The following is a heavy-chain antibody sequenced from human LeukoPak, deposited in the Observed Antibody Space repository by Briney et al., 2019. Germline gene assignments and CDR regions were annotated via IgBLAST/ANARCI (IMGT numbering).Heavy chain of an antibody. CDR2: INHSGST. D-gene: IGHD6-13*01. Sequence: PLETLSLTCAVYGGSFSGYYWSWIRQPPGKGQEWIGEINHSGSTNYNPSLKSRVTISVDTSKNQFSLKLSSVTAADTAVYYCARKQQLVRPGIGAMDVWGKGTTVTVSS. CDR3: ARKQQLVRPGIGAMDV. V-gene: IGHV4-34*01. J-gene: IGHJ6*03. CDR1: GGSFSGYY.